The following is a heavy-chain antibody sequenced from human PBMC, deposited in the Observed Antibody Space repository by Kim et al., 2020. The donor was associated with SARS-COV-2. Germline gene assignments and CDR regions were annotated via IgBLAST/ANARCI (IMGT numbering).Heavy chain of an antibody. V-gene: IGHV1-46*01. D-gene: IGHD3-9*01. CDR2: INPSGGST. Sequence: ASVKVSCKASGYTFTSYYMHWVRQAPGQGLEWMGIINPSGGSTSYAQKFQGRVTMTRDTSTSTVYMELSSLRSEDTAVYYCATLGYDILTGYPPDSFYYWGQGTLVTVSS. CDR1: GYTFTSYY. J-gene: IGHJ4*02. CDR3: ATLGYDILTGYPPDSFYY.